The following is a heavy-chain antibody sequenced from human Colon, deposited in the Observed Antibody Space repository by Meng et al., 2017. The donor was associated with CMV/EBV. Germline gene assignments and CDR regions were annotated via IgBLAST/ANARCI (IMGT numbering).Heavy chain of an antibody. V-gene: IGHV4-39*01. CDR2: IYYSGST. CDR1: GGSISSSSYY. CDR3: ARRGVGATNYQVDY. D-gene: IGHD1-26*01. J-gene: IGHJ4*02. Sequence: SETLSLTCTVSGGSISSSSYYWDWIRQPPGKGLEWIGSIYYSGSTYYNPSLKSRVTISVDTSKNQFSLKLSSVTAADTAVYYCARRGVGATNYQVDYWGQGTLVTVSS.